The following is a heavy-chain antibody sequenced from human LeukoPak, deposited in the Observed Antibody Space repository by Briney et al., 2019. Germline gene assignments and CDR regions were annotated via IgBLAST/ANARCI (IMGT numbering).Heavy chain of an antibody. CDR1: GYTFTGYY. D-gene: IGHD3-10*01. CDR2: INPNSGGT. J-gene: IGHJ4*02. CDR3: AREPHGSGSYYNLPLDY. V-gene: IGHV1-2*02. Sequence: ASVKVSCKASGYTFTGYYMHWVRQAPGQGLEWMGWINPNSGGTNYAQKFQGRVTMTRETSISTAYMELSRLRSDDTAVHYCAREPHGSGSYYNLPLDYWGQGTLVTVSS.